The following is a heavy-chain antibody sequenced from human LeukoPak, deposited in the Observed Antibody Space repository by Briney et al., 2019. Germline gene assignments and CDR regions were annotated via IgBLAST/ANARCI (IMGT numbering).Heavy chain of an antibody. Sequence: GGSLRLSCAASGFTFSSYEMNWVRQAPGKGLVWVARIRPEGTTTAYADSVKGRFTTSRDNAKNTLFLQMNSLSAEDTAVYYCARDLDWILFDYWGQGTLVTVSS. CDR1: GFTFSSYE. V-gene: IGHV3-74*03. D-gene: IGHD3-9*01. J-gene: IGHJ4*02. CDR2: IRPEGTTT. CDR3: ARDLDWILFDY.